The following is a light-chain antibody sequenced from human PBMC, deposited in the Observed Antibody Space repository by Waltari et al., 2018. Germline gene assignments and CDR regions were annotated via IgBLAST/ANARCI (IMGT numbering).Light chain of an antibody. CDR1: KLGDKY. Sequence: SYELTQPPSVSVSPGKTASITCSGDKLGDKYACWYQQKPGQSPVLVIYQDSKRPSGIPERFSGSNSGNTATLTISGTQAMDEADYYCQAWDSSTAFWVFGGGTKLTVL. CDR3: QAWDSSTAFWV. CDR2: QDS. V-gene: IGLV3-1*01. J-gene: IGLJ3*02.